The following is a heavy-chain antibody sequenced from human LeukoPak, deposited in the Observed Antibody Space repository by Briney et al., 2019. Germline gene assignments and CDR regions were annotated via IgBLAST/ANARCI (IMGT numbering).Heavy chain of an antibody. J-gene: IGHJ4*02. D-gene: IGHD6-19*01. CDR3: ARRQQWLANDY. CDR2: INWNGGST. CDR1: GFTFDDYG. V-gene: IGHV3-20*04. Sequence: GGPLRLSCAASGFTFDDYGMSWVRQAPGKGLEWVSGINWNGGSTGYTDSVKGRFTISRDNAKNSLYLQMNSLRAEDTALYYCARRQQWLANDYWGQGTLVTVSS.